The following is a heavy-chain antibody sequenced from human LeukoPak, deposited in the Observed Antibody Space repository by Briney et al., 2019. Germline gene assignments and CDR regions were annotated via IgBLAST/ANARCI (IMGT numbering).Heavy chain of an antibody. CDR2: ISGSGGST. CDR3: AKEGLATITYYYYYMDV. CDR1: GFTFSSYG. D-gene: IGHD5-12*01. V-gene: IGHV3-23*01. Sequence: GGSLRLSCAASGFTFSSYGMSWVRQAPGKGLEWVSAISGSGGSTYYAGSVKGRFTISRDNSKNTLYLQMNSLRAEDTAVYYCAKEGLATITYYYYYMDVWGKGTTVTISS. J-gene: IGHJ6*03.